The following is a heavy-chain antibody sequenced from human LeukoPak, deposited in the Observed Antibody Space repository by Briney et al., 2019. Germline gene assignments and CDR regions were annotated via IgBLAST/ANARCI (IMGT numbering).Heavy chain of an antibody. D-gene: IGHD3-10*01. Sequence: VGYISAYSGNTNYAQKLQGRVTMTTDTSTSTAYMELRSLRSDDTAVYYCARDLSFGSGSYQDFWGQGTLVTVSS. CDR2: ISAYSGNT. J-gene: IGHJ4*02. V-gene: IGHV1-18*01. CDR3: ARDLSFGSGSYQDF.